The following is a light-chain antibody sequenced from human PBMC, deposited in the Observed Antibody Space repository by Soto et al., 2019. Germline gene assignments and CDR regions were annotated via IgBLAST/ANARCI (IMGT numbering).Light chain of an antibody. CDR3: SSYTSSSTLVV. CDR2: DVS. J-gene: IGLJ1*01. CDR1: SSDVGGYNY. V-gene: IGLV2-14*01. Sequence: QSALTQPASVSGSPGQSITISCTGTSSDVGGYNYVSWYQQHQGKAPKLMIYDVSNRPSGVSNRFSGSKSGNTASLTISGLQAEDEADYYCSSYTSSSTLVVFGTGTKLTVL.